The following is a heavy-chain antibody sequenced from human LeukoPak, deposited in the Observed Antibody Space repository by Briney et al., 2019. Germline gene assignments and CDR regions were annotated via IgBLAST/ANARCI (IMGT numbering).Heavy chain of an antibody. CDR2: IYTTGST. Sequence: SQTLSLTCTVSGDSVSSGVNYWSWIRQPAGKGLEWIGRIYTTGSTDYNPSLKSRVTMSVDTSKNQFSLKLSSVTAADTAVYYCARGPPPDFDCWGQGTLVTVSS. CDR1: GDSVSSGVNY. CDR3: ARGPPPDFDC. V-gene: IGHV4-61*02. J-gene: IGHJ4*02.